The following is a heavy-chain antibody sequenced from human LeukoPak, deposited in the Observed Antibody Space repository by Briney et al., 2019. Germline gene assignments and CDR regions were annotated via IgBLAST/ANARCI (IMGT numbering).Heavy chain of an antibody. D-gene: IGHD3/OR15-3a*01. CDR2: IGSSSSTI. Sequence: GGSLRLSCAASGFTFSSYNMNWVRQAPGKGLEWVAYIGSSSSTIYYADSVKGRFTIFRDNAKNSLYLQMNSLRAEDTAVYYCARSRVGLTPYYFDYWGQGTLVTVSS. CDR3: ARSRVGLTPYYFDY. CDR1: GFTFSSYN. V-gene: IGHV3-48*01. J-gene: IGHJ4*02.